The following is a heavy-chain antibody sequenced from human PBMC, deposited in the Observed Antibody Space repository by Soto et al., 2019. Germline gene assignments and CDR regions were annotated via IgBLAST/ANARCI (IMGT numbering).Heavy chain of an antibody. J-gene: IGHJ6*02. V-gene: IGHV1-69*12. CDR1: GGTFSSYA. D-gene: IGHD1-1*01. Sequence: QVQLVQSGAEVKKPGSSVKVSCKASGGTFSSYAISWVRQAPGQGLEWMGGIIPIFGTANYAQKFQGRVTITVDESTSTGYMELSSLLSEDTAVYYGAEGLGLQMGYGMDVWGQGTTVTVSS. CDR3: AEGLGLQMGYGMDV. CDR2: IIPIFGTA.